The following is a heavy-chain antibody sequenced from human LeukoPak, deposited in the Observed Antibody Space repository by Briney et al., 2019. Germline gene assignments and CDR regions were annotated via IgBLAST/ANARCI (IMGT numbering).Heavy chain of an antibody. J-gene: IGHJ4*02. D-gene: IGHD3-3*01. Sequence: ASVKVSCKASGYTFTGYYMHWVRQAPGQGLEWMGWVNPNSGGTNYAQKFQGRVTMTRDTSISTAYMELSSLRSEDTAVYYCARDQQRTTYYDFWSGYYYFDYWGQGTLVTVSS. V-gene: IGHV1-2*02. CDR2: VNPNSGGT. CDR3: ARDQQRTTYYDFWSGYYYFDY. CDR1: GYTFTGYY.